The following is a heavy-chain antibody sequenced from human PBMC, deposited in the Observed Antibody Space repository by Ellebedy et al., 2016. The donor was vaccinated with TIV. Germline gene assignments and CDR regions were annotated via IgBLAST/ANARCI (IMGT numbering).Heavy chain of an antibody. D-gene: IGHD5-24*01. Sequence: GESLKISCAASGFTFSSYAMSWVRQAPGKGLEWVSGINWNGGSTGYADSVKGRFTISRDNSKNSLYLQMNSLRTEDTALYYCAKGGGRDGYNSPDWGQGTLVTVSS. CDR2: INWNGGST. J-gene: IGHJ4*02. CDR1: GFTFSSYA. CDR3: AKGGGRDGYNSPD. V-gene: IGHV3-20*04.